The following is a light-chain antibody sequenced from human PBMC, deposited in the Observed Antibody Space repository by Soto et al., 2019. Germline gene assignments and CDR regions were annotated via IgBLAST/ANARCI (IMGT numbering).Light chain of an antibody. Sequence: EIVLTQSPGTPSFSPGERANLSCRASQSVSSSYLAWYQQKPGQAPRLLVYGAATGATGIPARVSGSVSGTEFTLTISSLPCEDFAVYYCHQYGNWPRTFGQGTKVDIK. CDR3: HQYGNWPRT. V-gene: IGKV3-15*01. CDR2: GAA. CDR1: QSVSSSY. J-gene: IGKJ2*01.